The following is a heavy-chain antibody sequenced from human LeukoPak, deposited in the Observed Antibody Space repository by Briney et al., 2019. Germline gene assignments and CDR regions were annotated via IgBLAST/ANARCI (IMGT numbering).Heavy chain of an antibody. J-gene: IGHJ6*03. CDR2: IYYTGST. V-gene: IGHV4-61*01. CDR3: ARGDWYYYYYYMDV. D-gene: IGHD3/OR15-3a*01. CDR1: GASISSSNW. Sequence: SETLSLTCSVSGASISSSNWWSWIRQPPGKGLEWIGYIYYTGSTNYNPSLKSRVTISVDTSKNQFSLKLSSVTAADTAVYYCARGDWYYYYYYMDVWGKGTTVTISS.